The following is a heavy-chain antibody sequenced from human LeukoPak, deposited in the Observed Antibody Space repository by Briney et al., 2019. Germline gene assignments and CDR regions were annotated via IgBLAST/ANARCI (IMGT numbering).Heavy chain of an antibody. CDR2: ISSSGSTI. CDR3: AELGITMIGGV. Sequence: GGSLRLSCAASGFTFSSHSFNWVRQAPGKGLEWVSSISSSGSTIYYADSVKGRFTISRDNAKNSLCLQMNSLRAEDTAVYYCAELGITMIGGVWGKGTTVTISS. CDR1: GFTFSSHS. V-gene: IGHV3-48*04. D-gene: IGHD3-10*02. J-gene: IGHJ6*04.